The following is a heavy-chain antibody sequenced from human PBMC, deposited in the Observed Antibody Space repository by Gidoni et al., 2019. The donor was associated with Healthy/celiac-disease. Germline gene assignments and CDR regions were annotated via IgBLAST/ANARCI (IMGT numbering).Heavy chain of an antibody. CDR3: ARNDYYDSSPLDY. CDR1: GFPSSSYG. Sequence: QVKLVESGGGVVQPGRSLRLSWAPSGFPSSSYGMHWVRQAPGKGLEWVAVIWYDGSNKYYADSVKGRFTISRDNSKNTLYLQMNSLRAEDTAVYYCARNDYYDSSPLDYWGQGTLVTVSS. V-gene: IGHV3-33*01. CDR2: IWYDGSNK. J-gene: IGHJ4*02. D-gene: IGHD3-22*01.